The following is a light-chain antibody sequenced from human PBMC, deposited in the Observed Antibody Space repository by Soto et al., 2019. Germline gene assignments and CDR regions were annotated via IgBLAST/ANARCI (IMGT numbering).Light chain of an antibody. CDR3: QQYNDWPLT. CDR2: GAF. Sequence: EIVITQSPLTLSFSPLEIATLSCRASQSVSSNLAWYQQKPGQAPSLLIYGAFTRATGITARFSGTGSGTEFTLTISSLQSEDFALYYCQQYNDWPLTFGQGTKVDIK. CDR1: QSVSSN. V-gene: IGKV3-15*01. J-gene: IGKJ1*01.